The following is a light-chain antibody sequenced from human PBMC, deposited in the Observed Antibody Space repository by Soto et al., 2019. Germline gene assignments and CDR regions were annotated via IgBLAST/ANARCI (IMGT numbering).Light chain of an antibody. CDR1: QSVSSN. Sequence: EIVMTQSPATLSVSPGERATLSCRASQSVSSNLAWYQQKPGQAPRLLIYGASTRATGVPARFSGSASGTEFTLTISSLQSEDFAVYYCQQYGTSPRTFGQGTKVDIK. V-gene: IGKV3-15*01. CDR2: GAS. J-gene: IGKJ1*01. CDR3: QQYGTSPRT.